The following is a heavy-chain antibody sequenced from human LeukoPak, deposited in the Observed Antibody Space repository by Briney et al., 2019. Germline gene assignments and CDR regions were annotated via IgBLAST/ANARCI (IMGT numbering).Heavy chain of an antibody. CDR2: ISSSSSYI. J-gene: IGHJ4*02. V-gene: IGHV3-21*01. CDR3: ARTPMVRGVDGDY. Sequence: PGGSLRLSCAASGFTFSSYSMNWVRQAPGKGLEWVSSISSSSSYIYYADSVKGRFTISRDNAKNSLYLQMNSLRAEDTAVYYCARTPMVRGVDGDYWGQGTLVTVSS. D-gene: IGHD3-10*01. CDR1: GFTFSSYS.